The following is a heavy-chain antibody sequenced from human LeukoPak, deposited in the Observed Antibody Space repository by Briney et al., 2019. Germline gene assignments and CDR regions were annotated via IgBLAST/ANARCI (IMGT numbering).Heavy chain of an antibody. V-gene: IGHV3-7*03. CDR2: IKQDGSET. CDR1: GFTFSRYW. J-gene: IGHJ3*02. D-gene: IGHD3-3*01. CDR3: ARDGYYDFYDAFDI. Sequence: GGSLRVSCAASGFTFSRYWMSWVRQAPRKGLEWVANIKQDGSETYYVDSVKGRFTISRDNAKNSLYLQMNSLRAEDTAVYYCARDGYYDFYDAFDIWGQGTMVTVSS.